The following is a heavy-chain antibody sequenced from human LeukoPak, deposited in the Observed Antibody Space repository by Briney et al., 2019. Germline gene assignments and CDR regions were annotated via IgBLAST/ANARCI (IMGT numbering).Heavy chain of an antibody. J-gene: IGHJ4*02. CDR2: INPNSGGT. D-gene: IGHD3-10*01. CDR3: ARAFSGSYYED. V-gene: IGHV1-2*02. Sequence: GASVKVSCKASGYTFTGYYMHWVRQAPGQGLEWMGWINPNSGGTNYAQKFQGRVTITADESTSTAYMELSSLRSEDTAVYYCARAFSGSYYEDWGQGTLVTVSS. CDR1: GYTFTGYY.